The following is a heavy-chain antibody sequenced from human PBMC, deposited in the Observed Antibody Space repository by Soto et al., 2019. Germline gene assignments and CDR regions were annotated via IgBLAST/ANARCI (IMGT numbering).Heavy chain of an antibody. CDR3: TSTFVASPGTD. V-gene: IGHV3-73*01. CDR2: IRNKTNNYAT. D-gene: IGHD6-13*01. CDR1: GFTFSDSA. Sequence: PGGSLRLSCAASGFTFSDSAMHWVRQASGKGLEWVGRIRNKTNNYATAYIASVKGRFTISRDDSKNTVYLQMNSLRAEDTAIYYCTSTFVASPGTDWGQGTLVTVSS. J-gene: IGHJ4*02.